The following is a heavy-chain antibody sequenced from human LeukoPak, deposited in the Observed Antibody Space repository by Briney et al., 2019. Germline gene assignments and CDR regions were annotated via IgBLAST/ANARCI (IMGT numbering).Heavy chain of an antibody. V-gene: IGHV4-59*12. CDR2: IYYSGST. D-gene: IGHD6-13*01. Sequence: SETLSLTCTVSGGSISSYYWSWIRQPPGKGLEWIGYIYYSGSTNYNPSLKSRVTISVDTSKNQFSLKLSSVTAADTAVYYCARDIGYSSSWHKARYYYMDVWGKGTTVTVSS. CDR3: ARDIGYSSSWHKARYYYMDV. CDR1: GGSISSYY. J-gene: IGHJ6*03.